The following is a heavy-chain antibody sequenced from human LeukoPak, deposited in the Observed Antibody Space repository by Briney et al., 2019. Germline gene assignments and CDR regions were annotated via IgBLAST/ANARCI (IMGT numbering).Heavy chain of an antibody. Sequence: KPSETLSLTCTVSGGSISSSSYYWGWIRQPPGKGLEWIGSIYYSGSTYYNPSLKSRVTISVDTSKNQFSLKLSSVTAADTAVYYRARKPIINNAWYYFDYWGQGTLVTVSS. J-gene: IGHJ4*02. CDR3: ARKPIINNAWYYFDY. D-gene: IGHD1/OR15-1a*01. V-gene: IGHV4-39*01. CDR2: IYYSGST. CDR1: GGSISSSSYY.